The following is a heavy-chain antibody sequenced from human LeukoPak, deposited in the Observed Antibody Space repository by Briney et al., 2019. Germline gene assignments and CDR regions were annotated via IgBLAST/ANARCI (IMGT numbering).Heavy chain of an antibody. Sequence: ASVKVSCKASGYTFTSYAMHWVRQAPGQRLEWMGRINPNSGVANYAQKFQGRVTMTRVTSVNTAYMDLSTLRSDDTAVYYCARATIQYYDSSGYHWAFDIWGQGTMVTVSS. CDR1: GYTFTSYA. D-gene: IGHD3-22*01. V-gene: IGHV1-2*06. CDR3: ARATIQYYDSSGYHWAFDI. J-gene: IGHJ3*02. CDR2: INPNSGVA.